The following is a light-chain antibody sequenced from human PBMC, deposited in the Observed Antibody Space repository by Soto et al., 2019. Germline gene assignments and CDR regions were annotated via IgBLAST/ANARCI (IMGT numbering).Light chain of an antibody. Sequence: QSVLTQPRSVSGSPGQSVTISCTGTSSDVGDFNRVSWYQQHPGKAPKLIIYDVGQRPSGVPDRFSASKSGNTASLTISGLQAEDEADYYCCSYFGKSVFGTGTKVTVL. CDR2: DVG. J-gene: IGLJ1*01. V-gene: IGLV2-11*01. CDR3: CSYFGKSV. CDR1: SSDVGDFNR.